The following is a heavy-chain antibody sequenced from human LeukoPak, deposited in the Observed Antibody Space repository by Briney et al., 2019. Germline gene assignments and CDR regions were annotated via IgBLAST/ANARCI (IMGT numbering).Heavy chain of an antibody. D-gene: IGHD2-15*01. CDR2: INHSGST. V-gene: IGHV4-34*01. CDR3: ARSPRGSRRTLDY. Sequence: SETLSLTCAVYGGSFSGYYWSWIRQPPGKGLEWIGEINHSGSTNYNPSLKSRVTISVDTSKNQFSLKQSSVTAADTAVYYCARSPRGSRRTLDYWGQGTLVTVSS. J-gene: IGHJ4*02. CDR1: GGSFSGYY.